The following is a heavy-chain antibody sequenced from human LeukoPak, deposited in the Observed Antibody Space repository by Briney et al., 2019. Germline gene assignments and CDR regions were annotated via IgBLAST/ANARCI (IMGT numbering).Heavy chain of an antibody. D-gene: IGHD3-16*01. V-gene: IGHV3-21*01. CDR1: GITFSDTW. CDR3: ARDYAYDYDY. Sequence: GGSLRLSCAASGITFSDTWMSWVRQAPGKGLEWVSSISSSSSYIYYADSVKGRFTISRDNAKNSLYLQMNSLRAEDTALYYCARDYAYDYDYWGQGTLVTVSS. J-gene: IGHJ4*02. CDR2: ISSSSSYI.